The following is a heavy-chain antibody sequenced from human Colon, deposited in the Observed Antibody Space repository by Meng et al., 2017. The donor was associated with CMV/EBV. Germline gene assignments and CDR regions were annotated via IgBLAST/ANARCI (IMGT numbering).Heavy chain of an antibody. V-gene: IGHV4-39*07. CDR3: ARRTTDGHDSVRAFDI. Sequence: SETLSLTCTVSGGSISSSSYYWGWIRQPPGKGLEWIGSIYYSGSTFYNPSLKSRVTISIDTSKNHFSLKLTSVTAADTAVYFCARRTTDGHDSVRAFDIWGQGTKVTVSS. J-gene: IGHJ3*02. D-gene: IGHD4-17*01. CDR2: IYYSGST. CDR1: GGSISSSSYY.